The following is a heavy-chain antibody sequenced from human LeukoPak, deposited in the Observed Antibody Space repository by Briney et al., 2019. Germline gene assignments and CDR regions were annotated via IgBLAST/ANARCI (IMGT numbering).Heavy chain of an antibody. V-gene: IGHV4-34*01. D-gene: IGHD5-12*01. CDR2: INHSGST. CDR3: ARTAGGYAAFGY. CDR1: GGSFSGYY. J-gene: IGHJ4*02. Sequence: SETLSLTCAVYGGSFSGYYRSWIRQPPGKGLEWIGEINHSGSTNYNPSLKSRVAISVDTSKNQFSLKLSSVTAADTAVYYCARTAGGYAAFGYWGQGTLVTVSS.